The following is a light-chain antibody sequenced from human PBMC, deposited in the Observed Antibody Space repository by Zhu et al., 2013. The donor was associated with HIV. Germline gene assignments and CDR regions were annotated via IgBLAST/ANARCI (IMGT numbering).Light chain of an antibody. CDR1: QSVSIN. CDR3: QQYNRWPRS. Sequence: EKVMTQSPATLSVFPGERATLSCRASQSVSINLAWYQQKPGQAPRLLIYGASTRATGIPARFSGSGSGTEFTLTISSLQSEDFAVYYCQQYNRWPRSFGGGTKVEIK. J-gene: IGKJ4*01. V-gene: IGKV3-15*01. CDR2: GAS.